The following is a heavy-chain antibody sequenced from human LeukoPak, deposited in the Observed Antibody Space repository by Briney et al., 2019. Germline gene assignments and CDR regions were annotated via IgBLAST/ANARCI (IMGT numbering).Heavy chain of an antibody. CDR3: AKDDSRSWSAFDY. CDR2: IRYDGSNK. J-gene: IGHJ4*02. CDR1: GFTFSSYG. Sequence: SGGSLRLSCAASGFTFSSYGMHWARQAPGKGLEWVAFIRYDGSNKYYADSVKGRFTISRDNSKNTLYVQMNSLRAEDTAVYYCAKDDSRSWSAFDYWGQGTLVTVSS. V-gene: IGHV3-30*02. D-gene: IGHD6-13*01.